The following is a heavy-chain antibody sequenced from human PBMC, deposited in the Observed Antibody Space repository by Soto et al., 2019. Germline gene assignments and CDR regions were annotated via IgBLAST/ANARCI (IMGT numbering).Heavy chain of an antibody. CDR1: GFTFSSHA. Sequence: EVQLLESGGGLVQPGRSLRLSCTASGFTFSSHAMTWVRQAPGKGLEWVSGLSDSGDSIYYADSVKGRFTIYRDNSMNTLYLQMNTLRVEDTAGYYCSKVFSSWYAGFFDLWGQGTLVTVSS. CDR2: LSDSGDSI. CDR3: SKVFSSWYAGFFDL. J-gene: IGHJ4*02. D-gene: IGHD6-13*01. V-gene: IGHV3-23*01.